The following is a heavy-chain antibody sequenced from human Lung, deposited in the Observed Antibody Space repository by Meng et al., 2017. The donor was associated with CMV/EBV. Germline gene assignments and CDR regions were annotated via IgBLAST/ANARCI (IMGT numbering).Heavy chain of an antibody. CDR2: IYSGGST. Sequence: GEXXKISCAASGFTVSSNYMSWVRQAPGKGLEWVSVIYSGGSTYYADSVKGRFTISRDNSKNTLYLQMNSLRAEDTAVYYCAQGPPFAYWGQGTLVTVSS. CDR3: AQGPPFAY. CDR1: GFTVSSNY. J-gene: IGHJ4*02. V-gene: IGHV3-66*02.